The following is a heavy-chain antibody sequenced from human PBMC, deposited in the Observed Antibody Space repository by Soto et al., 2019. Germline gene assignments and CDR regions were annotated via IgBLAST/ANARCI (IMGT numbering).Heavy chain of an antibody. D-gene: IGHD5-18*01. CDR1: GGTFSTYA. J-gene: IGHJ4*02. V-gene: IGHV1-69*12. CDR2: IIPMFGTA. CDR3: ASGIQLWLRRINNGYSG. Sequence: QVQLVQSGAEVKKPESSVKVSCKARGGTFSTYAIRWVRQAPGQGLEWMGGIIPMFGTANYAQRFQDRVTITADESTNTVYMELSSLRAEDTAVYFCASGIQLWLRRINNGYSGWGQGTLVTVSS.